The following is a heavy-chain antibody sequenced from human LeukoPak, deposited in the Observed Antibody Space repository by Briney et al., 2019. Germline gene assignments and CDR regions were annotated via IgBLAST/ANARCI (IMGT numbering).Heavy chain of an antibody. V-gene: IGHV4-4*07. Sequence: PSETLSLTCTVSGGSISSYYWSWIRQPAGKGLEWIGRIYTSGSTNYNPSLKSRVTMSVDTSKNQFSLKLSSVTAADTAVYYCARDAEMATPYYYAMDVWGQGTTVTVSS. CDR1: GGSISSYY. D-gene: IGHD5-24*01. CDR2: IYTSGST. J-gene: IGHJ6*02. CDR3: ARDAEMATPYYYAMDV.